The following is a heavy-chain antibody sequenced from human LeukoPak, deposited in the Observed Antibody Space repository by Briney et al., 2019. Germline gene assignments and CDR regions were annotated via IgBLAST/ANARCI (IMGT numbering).Heavy chain of an antibody. D-gene: IGHD3-3*01. Sequence: PGGSLRLSCAASGFTFSSYWMSWVRQAPGKGLEWVANIKQDGSEKYYVDSVKGRFTISRDNAKNSLYLQMNSLRAEDTAVYYCARESNYDFWSGYYVVGWGQGTLVTVSS. J-gene: IGHJ4*02. CDR1: GFTFSSYW. CDR3: ARESNYDFWSGYYVVG. V-gene: IGHV3-7*01. CDR2: IKQDGSEK.